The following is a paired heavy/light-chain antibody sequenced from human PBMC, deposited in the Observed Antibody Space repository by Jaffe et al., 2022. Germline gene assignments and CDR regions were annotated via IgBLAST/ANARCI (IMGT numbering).Light chain of an antibody. CDR1: QNVDSN. V-gene: IGKV3-15*01. Sequence: EIVMTQSPATLSVSPGERVTLSCRASQNVDSNLAWYQQKPGQAPRLLIYGASTRATGISARFSGSGSGTDFTLIISSLQSEDFAVYYCQQYYSNWPLTFGQGTKVESK. CDR2: GAS. J-gene: IGKJ1*01. CDR3: QQYYSNWPLT.
Heavy chain of an antibody. J-gene: IGHJ4*02. Sequence: EVQLVESGGGLVQPGGSLRLSCTGSGFTFSDYGMGWVRRAPGKGLEWVSGVPGHAGIKYDADSVKGRFTVSRDNSENTLFLQMESLRVEDTALYYCVKGGFFGCTRINCLYYFDYWGLGILVTVSS. CDR2: VPGHAGIK. CDR3: VKGGFFGCTRINCLYYFDY. D-gene: IGHD2-8*01. V-gene: IGHV3-23*04. CDR1: GFTFSDYG.